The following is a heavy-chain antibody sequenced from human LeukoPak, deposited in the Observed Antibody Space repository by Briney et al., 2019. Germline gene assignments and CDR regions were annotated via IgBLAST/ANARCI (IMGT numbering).Heavy chain of an antibody. J-gene: IGHJ4*02. V-gene: IGHV3-23*01. CDR1: GFTFSTFA. CDR2: IFPSGGEI. D-gene: IGHD2-21*02. CDR3: AKDFVVVPGNVNYFDY. Sequence: GGSLRLSCAASGFTFSTFAMIWVRQPPGKGLEWVSSIFPSGGEIHYADSVRGRFTISRDNSKNTLYLQMNSLGAEDTAVYYCAKDFVVVPGNVNYFDYWGQGTLVTVSS.